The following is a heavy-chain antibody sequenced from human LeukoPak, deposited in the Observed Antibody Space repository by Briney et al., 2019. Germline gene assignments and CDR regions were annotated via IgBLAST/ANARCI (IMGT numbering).Heavy chain of an antibody. Sequence: ASVKVSCKASGYTFTSYAMNWVRQAPGQGLEWMGWINTNTGNPTYAQGFTGRFVFSLDTSVSTAYLQISSLKAEDTAVYYCARNFVVPAAMIHYYYYYMDVWGKGTTVTVSS. CDR1: GYTFTSYA. CDR3: ARNFVVPAAMIHYYYYYMDV. D-gene: IGHD2-2*01. CDR2: INTNTGNP. V-gene: IGHV7-4-1*02. J-gene: IGHJ6*03.